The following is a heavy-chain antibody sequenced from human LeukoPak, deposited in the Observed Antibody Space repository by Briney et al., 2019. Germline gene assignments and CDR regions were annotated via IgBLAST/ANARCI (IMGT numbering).Heavy chain of an antibody. CDR3: ARDLEQWLVSNYFDY. CDR1: GYTFTGYY. CDR2: INPNSGGT. D-gene: IGHD6-19*01. Sequence: GASVKVSCKAPGYTFTGYYMHWVRQAPGQGLEWMGWINPNSGGTNYAQKFQGRVTMTRVTSISTAYMELSRLRSDDTAVYYCARDLEQWLVSNYFDYWGQGTLVTVSS. V-gene: IGHV1-2*02. J-gene: IGHJ4*02.